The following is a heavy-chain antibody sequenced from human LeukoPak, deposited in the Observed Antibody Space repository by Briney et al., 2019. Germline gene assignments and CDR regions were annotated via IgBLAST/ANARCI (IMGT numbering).Heavy chain of an antibody. D-gene: IGHD1-20*01. J-gene: IGHJ5*02. Sequence: PGRSLRLSCAASGFTFSNHGMHWVRQAPGKGLEWVAAIWYDGSNKYYVDSVKGRFTISRDNSKNTLYLEMSSLRAEDTAVYYCAKGTGITSLSNWFDPWGQGTLVTVSS. CDR3: AKGTGITSLSNWFDP. CDR1: GFTFSNHG. V-gene: IGHV3-33*06. CDR2: IWYDGSNK.